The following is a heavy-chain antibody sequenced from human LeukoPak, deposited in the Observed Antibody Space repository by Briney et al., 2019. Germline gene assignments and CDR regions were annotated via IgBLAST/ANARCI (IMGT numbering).Heavy chain of an antibody. CDR1: GYTFTSYA. CDR2: INAGNGNT. CDR3: ARDSANRYYYDSSGNTDI. J-gene: IGHJ3*02. D-gene: IGHD3-22*01. V-gene: IGHV1-3*01. Sequence: ASVKVSCKASGYTFTSYAMHWVRQAPGQRLEWMGWINAGNGNTKYSQEFQGRVTITRDTSTSTAYMELRSLRSDDTAVYYCARDSANRYYYDSSGNTDIWGQGTMVTVSS.